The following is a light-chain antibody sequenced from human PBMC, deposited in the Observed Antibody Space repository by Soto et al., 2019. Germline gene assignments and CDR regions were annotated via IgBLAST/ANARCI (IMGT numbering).Light chain of an antibody. CDR3: QQYNGCPLT. J-gene: IGKJ4*01. CDR1: QGIGSA. Sequence: IQLTQSPSSLSASVGDRVTITCRAGQGIGSALAWYQQRPGKAPKLLLYDASTLAAGVPSRFSGSGSGTEFTLTITSLRPEDFAIYYCQQYNGCPLTFGGGTKVQIK. V-gene: IGKV1-13*02. CDR2: DAS.